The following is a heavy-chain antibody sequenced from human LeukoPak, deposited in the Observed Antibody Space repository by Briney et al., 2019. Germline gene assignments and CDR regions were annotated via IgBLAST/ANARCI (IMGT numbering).Heavy chain of an antibody. CDR2: INHSGST. Sequence: SETLSLTCAVYGGSFSGYYWSWIRQPPGKGLEWIGEINHSGSTNYNPSLKSRVTISVDTSKNQFSLKLSSVTAADTAVYYCARRFVKALTGSTRRYYYYYYMDVWGKGTMVTVSS. V-gene: IGHV4-34*01. D-gene: IGHD2-2*01. CDR3: ARRFVKALTGSTRRYYYYYYMDV. J-gene: IGHJ6*03. CDR1: GGSFSGYY.